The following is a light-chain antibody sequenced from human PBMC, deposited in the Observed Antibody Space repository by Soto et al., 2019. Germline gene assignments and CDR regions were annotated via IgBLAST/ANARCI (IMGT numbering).Light chain of an antibody. J-gene: IGKJ1*01. Sequence: DIQMIQSPSTLSASVGDRVTVTCRASQTIYTWLAWYQQKPGKAPKLLIYDASLLESGVPSRFSGSGSGTEFTLTISSLQPDDFATYYCQQYNFYPWTFGQGTKVEI. V-gene: IGKV1-5*01. CDR2: DAS. CDR3: QQYNFYPWT. CDR1: QTIYTW.